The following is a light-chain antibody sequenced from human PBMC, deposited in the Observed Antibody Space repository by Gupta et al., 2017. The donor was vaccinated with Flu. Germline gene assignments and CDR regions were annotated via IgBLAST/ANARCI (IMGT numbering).Light chain of an antibody. V-gene: IGKV2-24*01. CDR3: RQAKQFPFT. Sequence: EIVMTQTPLSSPVTLGQPASISCRSSDSLLHSDGNTYLSWLQQRPGQPPRLLIYKISKRCSGVPDRFSGSGAGTDFTLKISRVEAEDIGVYYCRQAKQFPFTFGGGTKVEIK. J-gene: IGKJ4*01. CDR2: KIS. CDR1: DSLLHSDGNTY.